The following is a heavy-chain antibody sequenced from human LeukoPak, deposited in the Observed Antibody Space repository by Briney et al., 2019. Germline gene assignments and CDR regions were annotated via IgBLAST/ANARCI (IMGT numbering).Heavy chain of an antibody. D-gene: IGHD6-19*01. Sequence: LSGGSLRLSCAASGFTFSSYWMSWVRQAPGKGLEWVANIKQDGSEKYYVDSVKGRFTISRDNAKNSLYLRMNSLRAEDTAVYYCARDLPHGSGWSWPGGFQHWGQGTLVTVSS. CDR3: ARDLPHGSGWSWPGGFQH. J-gene: IGHJ1*01. V-gene: IGHV3-7*03. CDR1: GFTFSSYW. CDR2: IKQDGSEK.